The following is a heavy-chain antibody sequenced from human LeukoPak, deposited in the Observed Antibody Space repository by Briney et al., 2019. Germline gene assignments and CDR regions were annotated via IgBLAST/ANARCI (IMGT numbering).Heavy chain of an antibody. CDR2: IYYSGST. V-gene: IGHV4-39*01. CDR3: ARHNYYGSGSYSHAFDI. D-gene: IGHD3-10*01. J-gene: IGHJ3*02. CDR1: GGSISSSSYY. Sequence: SSETLSLTCTVSGGSISSSSYYWGWIRQPPGKGLEWIGSIYYSGSTYYNPSLKSRVTISVDTSKNQFSLKLSSVTAADTAVYYCARHNYYGSGSYSHAFDIWGQGTMVTVSS.